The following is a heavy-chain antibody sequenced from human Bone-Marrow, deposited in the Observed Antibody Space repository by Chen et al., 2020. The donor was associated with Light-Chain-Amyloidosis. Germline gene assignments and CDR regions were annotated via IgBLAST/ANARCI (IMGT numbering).Heavy chain of an antibody. CDR2: IKEDGSTR. Sequence: EVLLVQSGGGLVQPGGSLRLSCEASGFTFSKYWMTWVRQAPGEELEWVANIKEDGSTRYYADSVKARFTISRDNAKNSLFLQMDSLRAEDTAVYYCAREDCSSNNCPFDYWGQGILVTVSS. J-gene: IGHJ4*02. D-gene: IGHD2-2*01. CDR1: GFTFSKYW. CDR3: AREDCSSNNCPFDY. V-gene: IGHV3-7*01.